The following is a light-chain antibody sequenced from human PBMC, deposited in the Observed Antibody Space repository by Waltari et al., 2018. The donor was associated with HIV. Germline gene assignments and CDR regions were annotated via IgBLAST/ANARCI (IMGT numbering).Light chain of an antibody. CDR2: DVP. Sequence: QSALTQPASVSGSPGQSITIPCTVTSSDVGGSNSVSSYQQHPGNAPKLMIYDVPKRPSGVSNRFSGSKSGNTASLTISGLQAEDEADYYCCSYAGSSTFAVFGGGTKLTVL. CDR3: CSYAGSSTFAV. V-gene: IGLV2-23*02. J-gene: IGLJ2*01. CDR1: SSDVGGSNS.